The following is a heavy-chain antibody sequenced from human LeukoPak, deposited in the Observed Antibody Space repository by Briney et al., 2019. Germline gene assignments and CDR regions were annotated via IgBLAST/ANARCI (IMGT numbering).Heavy chain of an antibody. V-gene: IGHV3-7*01. Sequence: PGGSLRLSCAASGFTFSSYWMSWVRQAPGKGLEWVANIKQDGSEKYYVDSVKGRFTISRDNAKNSLYLQMNSLRAEDTAVYYCARRKYYDILTGYQMGAYYFDYWGQGTLVTVSS. J-gene: IGHJ4*02. CDR3: ARRKYYDILTGYQMGAYYFDY. CDR2: IKQDGSEK. D-gene: IGHD3-9*01. CDR1: GFTFSSYW.